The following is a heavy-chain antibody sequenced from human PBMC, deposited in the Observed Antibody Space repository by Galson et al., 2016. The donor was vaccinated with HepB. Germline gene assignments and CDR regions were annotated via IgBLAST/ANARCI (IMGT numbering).Heavy chain of an antibody. CDR3: ARGLVGSGMDV. D-gene: IGHD3-10*01. V-gene: IGHV3-20*01. CDR2: ITGSGDST. CDR1: GFTFDDYG. J-gene: IGHJ6*02. Sequence: SLRLCCAVSGFTFDDYGMTWVRQAPGNGLEWVAGITGSGDSTTYADSVKGRFTMYRDDARNSLYLQMSSLRVEDTALYQCARGLVGSGMDVWGQGTTVTVSS.